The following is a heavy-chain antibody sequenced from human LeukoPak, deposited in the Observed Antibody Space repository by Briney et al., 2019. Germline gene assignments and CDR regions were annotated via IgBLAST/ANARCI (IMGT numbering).Heavy chain of an antibody. Sequence: SGPTLVKPTQTLTLTCTFSGFSLSTSGVGVGWIRQPPGKALEWLALIYWNDDKRYSPSLKSRLTIAKDTSKNQVVLTMTNMDPVDTATYYCAHSPYQLLHFDYWGQGTLVTVSS. CDR3: AHSPYQLLHFDY. J-gene: IGHJ4*02. V-gene: IGHV2-5*01. CDR2: IYWNDDK. CDR1: GFSLSTSGVG. D-gene: IGHD2-2*01.